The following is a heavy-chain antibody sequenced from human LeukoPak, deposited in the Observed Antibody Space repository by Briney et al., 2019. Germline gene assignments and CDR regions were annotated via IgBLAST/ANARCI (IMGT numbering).Heavy chain of an antibody. CDR1: GYTFTSYD. Sequence: ASVKVSCKASGYTFTSYDISWVRQAPGQGLEWMGWISAYNGNTNYAQKLQGRVTMTTDTSTSTAYMELRSLRSDDTAVYYCARGRRYYDSSGSPDYWGQGTLVTVSS. V-gene: IGHV1-18*01. CDR3: ARGRRYYDSSGSPDY. CDR2: ISAYNGNT. J-gene: IGHJ4*02. D-gene: IGHD3-22*01.